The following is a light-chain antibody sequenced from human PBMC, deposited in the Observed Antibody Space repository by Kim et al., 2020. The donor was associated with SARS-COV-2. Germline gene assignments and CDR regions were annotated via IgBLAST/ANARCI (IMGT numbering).Light chain of an antibody. CDR3: QQYNSYPYT. Sequence: DIQMTQSPSTLSASVGDRVTITCRASQTISSRLARYQQKAGKAPKPLIYKASSLESGVPSRFSGSGSGTEFTLTISSLQPDDFASYYCQQYNSYPYTFGQGTKLEI. J-gene: IGKJ2*01. V-gene: IGKV1-5*03. CDR1: QTISSR. CDR2: KAS.